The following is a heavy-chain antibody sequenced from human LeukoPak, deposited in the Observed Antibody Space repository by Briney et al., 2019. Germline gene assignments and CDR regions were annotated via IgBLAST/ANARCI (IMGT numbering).Heavy chain of an antibody. D-gene: IGHD2-2*01. CDR3: AKNHEHGRYAGFDF. CDR2: ISSSGSTI. V-gene: IGHV3-11*01. Sequence: GGSLRLSCAASGFTFSDYYMSWIRQAPGKGLEWVSYISSSGSTIYYADSVKGRFSVSRDNSKNMVYLELNSLRAEDTAVYYCAKNHEHGRYAGFDFWAEGALVAVSS. J-gene: IGHJ3*01. CDR1: GFTFSDYY.